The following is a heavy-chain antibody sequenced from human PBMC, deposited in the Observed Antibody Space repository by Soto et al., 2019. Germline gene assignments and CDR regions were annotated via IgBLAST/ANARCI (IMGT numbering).Heavy chain of an antibody. CDR1: GFTVSSNY. Sequence: EVQLVESGGGLVQPGGSLRLSCAASGFTVSSNYMSWVRQAPGKGLEWVSVIYSGGSTYYADSMKGRFTISRDNSKNTLYLQMNSLRAEDTAVYYCARDHCSSTSCYVSDAFDIWGQGTMVTVSS. CDR2: IYSGGST. V-gene: IGHV3-66*01. D-gene: IGHD2-2*01. J-gene: IGHJ3*02. CDR3: ARDHCSSTSCYVSDAFDI.